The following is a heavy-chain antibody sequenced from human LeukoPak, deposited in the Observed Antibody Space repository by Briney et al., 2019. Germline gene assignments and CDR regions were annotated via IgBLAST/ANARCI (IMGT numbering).Heavy chain of an antibody. CDR3: AKDRRVAGTTLGL. CDR1: GFTFSSYA. Sequence: TGGSLRLSCAASGFTFSSYAMHWVRQAPGKGLEWVAVISYDGSNKYYADSVKGRFTISRDNSKNTLYLQMNSLRAEDTAVYYCAKDRRVAGTTLGLWGQGTMVTVSS. CDR2: ISYDGSNK. D-gene: IGHD1-1*01. V-gene: IGHV3-30*04. J-gene: IGHJ3*01.